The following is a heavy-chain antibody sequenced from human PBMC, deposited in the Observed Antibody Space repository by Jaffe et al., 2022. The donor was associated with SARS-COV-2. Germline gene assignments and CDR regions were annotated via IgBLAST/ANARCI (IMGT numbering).Heavy chain of an antibody. J-gene: IGHJ6*03. CDR1: GFTFSSYP. D-gene: IGHD6-13*01. V-gene: IGHV3-48*01. Sequence: EVQLVESGGGLEQPGGSLRLSCAASGFTFSSYPMNWVRQAPGKGLEWVSYISSSSSTIYYADSVKGRFTISRDNAKNSLYLHMNSLRAQDTAVYYCVRGIAAGGTTQYYYYYYMDVWGKGTTVTVSS. CDR2: ISSSSSTI. CDR3: VRGIAAGGTTQYYYYYYMDV.